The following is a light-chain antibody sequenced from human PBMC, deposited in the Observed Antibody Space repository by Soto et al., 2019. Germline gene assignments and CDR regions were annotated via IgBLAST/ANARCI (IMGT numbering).Light chain of an antibody. CDR1: QSVSSY. CDR2: DAS. CDR3: LQRTNWPLT. V-gene: IGKV3-11*01. J-gene: IGKJ4*01. Sequence: QSPVTLSLSPGHRASLSCRASQSVSSYLAWYQQKPGQAPRLLIYDASNRATGIPARFSGSGSGTDFTLTISSLEPEDFAVYYCLQRTNWPLTFGGGTKVDIK.